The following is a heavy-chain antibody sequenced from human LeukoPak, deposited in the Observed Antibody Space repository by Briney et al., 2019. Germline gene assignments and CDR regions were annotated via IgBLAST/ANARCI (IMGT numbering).Heavy chain of an antibody. V-gene: IGHV3-30*02. CDR2: IRYDGSNK. CDR3: AKRAVLQFLKWSNYYYYMDA. D-gene: IGHD3-3*01. CDR1: GFSFSDYG. J-gene: IGHJ6*03. Sequence: GGSLRLSCAASGFSFSDYGMHWVRQAPGKGLEWVAFIRYDGSNKYYADSVKGRFTISRDNSKNTVYLQMNSLRPEDTAVYYCAKRAVLQFLKWSNYYYYMDAWGKGTTVTVSS.